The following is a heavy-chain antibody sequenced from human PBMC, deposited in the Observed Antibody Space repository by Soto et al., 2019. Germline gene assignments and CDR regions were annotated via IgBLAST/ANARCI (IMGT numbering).Heavy chain of an antibody. D-gene: IGHD6-13*01. J-gene: IGHJ4*02. CDR2: ISGSGGST. CDR3: EYSSTPFDY. V-gene: IGHV3-23*01. CDR1: GFTFSSYA. Sequence: EVQLFESGGGLVQPGGSLRLSCAASGFTFSSYAMSWVRQAPGKGLEWVSAISGSGGSTYYADSVKGRFTISRDNSKNTLYLQMNSPRAEDTAVYCCEYSSTPFDYWGPGTQVTVSS.